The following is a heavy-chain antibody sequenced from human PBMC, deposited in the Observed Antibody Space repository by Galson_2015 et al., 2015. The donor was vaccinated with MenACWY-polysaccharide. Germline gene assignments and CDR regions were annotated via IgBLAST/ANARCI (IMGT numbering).Heavy chain of an antibody. D-gene: IGHD3-10*01. CDR3: ARGGAVRRGWYFEL. CDR2: MNPNSANK. CDR1: EYTFTSYD. Sequence: SVKVSCKASEYTFTSYDINWVRQAPGKGLEWMGWMNPNSANKGYGKKFQGRVTITRKTSMSTAYMELSSLRFEDTAVYYCARGGAVRRGWYFELWGRGTLVTVSS. V-gene: IGHV1-8*01. J-gene: IGHJ2*01.